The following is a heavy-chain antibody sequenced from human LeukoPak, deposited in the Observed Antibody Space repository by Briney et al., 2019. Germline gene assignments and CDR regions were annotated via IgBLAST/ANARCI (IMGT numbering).Heavy chain of an antibody. D-gene: IGHD1-14*01. CDR2: ISAYNGNT. J-gene: IGHJ3*02. CDR3: ALLATGAFDI. CDR1: GYTFTSYG. Sequence: ASVKVSCKAPGYTFTSYGISWVRQAPGQGLEWMGWISAYNGNTNYAQKLQGRVTMTTDTSTSTAYMELSSLRSEDTAVYYCALLATGAFDIWGQGTMVTVSS. V-gene: IGHV1-18*01.